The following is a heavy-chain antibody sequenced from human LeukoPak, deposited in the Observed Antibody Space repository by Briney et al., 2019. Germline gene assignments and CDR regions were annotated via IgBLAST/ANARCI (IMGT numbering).Heavy chain of an antibody. CDR3: ARVSGYSYGLGIQAEDY. Sequence: PGGSLRLSCAASGFTFSSYSMNWVRQAPGKGLEWVSSISSSSSYIYYADSVKGRFTISRDNAKNSLYLQMNSLRAEDTAVYYCARVSGYSYGLGIQAEDYWGQGTLVTVSP. CDR1: GFTFSSYS. J-gene: IGHJ4*02. V-gene: IGHV3-21*01. D-gene: IGHD5-18*01. CDR2: ISSSSSYI.